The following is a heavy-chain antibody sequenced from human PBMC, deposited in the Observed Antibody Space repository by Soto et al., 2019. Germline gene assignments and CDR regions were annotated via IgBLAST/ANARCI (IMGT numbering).Heavy chain of an antibody. CDR1: GFTFSSYA. V-gene: IGHV3-23*01. J-gene: IGHJ4*02. CDR3: AKRFNSGDYAGTFDY. CDR2: ISGSGGST. D-gene: IGHD4-17*01. Sequence: GGSLRLSCAASGFTFSSYAMSWVRQAPGKGLEWVSAISGSGGSTYYADSVKGRCTISRDNSKNTLYLQMNSLRAEDTAVYYCAKRFNSGDYAGTFDYWGQGTLVTVSS.